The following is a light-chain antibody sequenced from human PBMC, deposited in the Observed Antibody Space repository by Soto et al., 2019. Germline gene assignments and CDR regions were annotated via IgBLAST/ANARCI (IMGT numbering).Light chain of an antibody. CDR2: EVS. J-gene: IGLJ1*01. CDR1: SSDVGDYNY. CDR3: SSYTSSYV. Sequence: QSVLTQPASVSGSPGQSITISCTGTSSDVGDYNYVSWYQQHPGKAPKLMIYEVSNRPSGVSNRFSGSKSGNTASLTISWLQAEDEADYYCSSYTSSYVFGTGTKLTVL. V-gene: IGLV2-14*01.